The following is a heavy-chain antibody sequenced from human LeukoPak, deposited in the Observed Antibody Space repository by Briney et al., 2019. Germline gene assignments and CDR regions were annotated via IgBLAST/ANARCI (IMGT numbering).Heavy chain of an antibody. J-gene: IGHJ4*02. CDR1: GFTFSSYS. Sequence: GGSLRLSCAASGFTFSSYSMNWVRQAPGKGLEWVSSISSSSSYIYYADSVKGRFTISRDNAKNSLYLQMNSLRTEDTAVYYCARVGVWSSGWYIDYWGQGTLVTVSS. D-gene: IGHD6-19*01. CDR2: ISSSSSYI. CDR3: ARVGVWSSGWYIDY. V-gene: IGHV3-21*01.